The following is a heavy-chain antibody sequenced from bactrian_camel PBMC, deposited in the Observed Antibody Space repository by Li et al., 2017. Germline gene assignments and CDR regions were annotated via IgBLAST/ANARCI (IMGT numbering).Heavy chain of an antibody. J-gene: IGHJ6*01. CDR3: AASFSGLRWEQRLDATKYRS. CDR2: ISAGDVT. CDR1: GSPYSNYC. D-gene: IGHD2*01. Sequence: HVQLVESGEGSVQAGGSLRLSCAASGSPYSNYCMGWFRQAPGKEREGVAGISAGDVTIYADSVKGRFTISKDKAKNTLHLQMNSLKPEDTGAYYCAASFSGLRWEQRLDATKYRSWGRGTQVTVS. V-gene: IGHV3S53*01.